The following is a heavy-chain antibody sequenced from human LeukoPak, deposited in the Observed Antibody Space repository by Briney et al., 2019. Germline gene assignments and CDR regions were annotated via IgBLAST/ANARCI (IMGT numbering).Heavy chain of an antibody. V-gene: IGHV4-34*01. CDR1: GGSFSDYY. CDR2: INHSGIT. J-gene: IGHJ4*02. Sequence: KSSETLSLTCAVFGGSFSDYYWSWIRQPPGKGLEWIGEINHSGITNYNPSLKSRVTISADTSKNLFSLKLSSVTAADTSVYYCASDTVAGTGWGQGTLVTVSS. D-gene: IGHD6-19*01. CDR3: ASDTVAGTG.